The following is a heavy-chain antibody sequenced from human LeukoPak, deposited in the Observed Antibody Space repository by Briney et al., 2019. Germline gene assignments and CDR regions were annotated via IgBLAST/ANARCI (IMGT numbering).Heavy chain of an antibody. CDR3: ARHVSIWSGLDI. CDR2: IYYSGST. CDR1: GGSISSYY. V-gene: IGHV4-59*08. J-gene: IGHJ3*02. Sequence: SETLSLTCTVSGGSISSYYWSWIRQPPGNGLEWIGYIYYSGSTNYNPSLKSRVTISVDTSKNQFSLKLSSVTAADTAVYYCARHVSIWSGLDIWGQGTMVTVSS. D-gene: IGHD2/OR15-2a*01.